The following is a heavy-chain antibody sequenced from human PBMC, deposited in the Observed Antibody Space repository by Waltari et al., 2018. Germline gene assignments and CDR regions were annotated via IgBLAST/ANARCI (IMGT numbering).Heavy chain of an antibody. CDR3: ARVSRRTYRSPVPGRHYYYGMDV. D-gene: IGHD1-1*01. Sequence: EEQLVESGGGLVQPGDSLRLSCAASGFTFSSFWMNWVRQAPWKGPLWVSRISTDASDTTYADSVKGRFTITRDNARNTLYLQMNRLRAEDTAVYFCARVSRRTYRSPVPGRHYYYGMDVWGQGTTVTVSS. CDR2: ISTDASDT. J-gene: IGHJ6*02. V-gene: IGHV3-74*03. CDR1: GFTFSSFW.